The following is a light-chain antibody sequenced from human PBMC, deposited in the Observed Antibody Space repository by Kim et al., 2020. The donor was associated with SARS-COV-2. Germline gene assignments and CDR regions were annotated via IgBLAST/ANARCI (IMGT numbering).Light chain of an antibody. CDR1: SSDVGRYNF. CDR3: SSYASGTTVA. CDR2: DVN. V-gene: IGLV2-14*03. Sequence: QSALTQPASVSGSPGQSITISCTGTSSDVGRYNFVSWYQHHPGKAPRLMIYDVNRRPSGVSNRFSGSESGNTASLTISGLQAEDEADYHCSSYASGTTVAFGGGTKLTVL. J-gene: IGLJ2*01.